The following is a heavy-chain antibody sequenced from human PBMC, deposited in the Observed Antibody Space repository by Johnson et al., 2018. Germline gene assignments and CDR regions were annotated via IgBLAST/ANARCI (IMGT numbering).Heavy chain of an antibody. CDR3: ARGAPRGGPPIGYYGSGSRPDAFDI. Sequence: QVQLVESGGGLVKPGGSLRLSCAASGFTFSSYSMNWVRQAPGTGLEWVAVISYDGSNKYYADSVKGRFTISRDNSKNTLYLQMNSLRAEDTAVYYCARGAPRGGPPIGYYGSGSRPDAFDIWGQGTMVTVSS. D-gene: IGHD3-10*01. CDR2: ISYDGSNK. J-gene: IGHJ3*02. V-gene: IGHV3-30*03. CDR1: GFTFSSYS.